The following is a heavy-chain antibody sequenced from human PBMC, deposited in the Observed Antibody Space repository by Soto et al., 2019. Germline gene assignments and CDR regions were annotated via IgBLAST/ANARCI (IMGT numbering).Heavy chain of an antibody. J-gene: IGHJ4*02. Sequence: QVQLQQWGAGLLKPSETLSLTCAVYGGSFSGYYWSWIRQPPGRGLEWIGEINHSGSTNYTPSLKSLVTISVDTSKNQFSLKLSSVTAADTAVYYCARGGLAVAGGDYWGQGTLVTVSS. CDR3: ARGGLAVAGGDY. V-gene: IGHV4-34*01. CDR2: INHSGST. D-gene: IGHD6-19*01. CDR1: GGSFSGYY.